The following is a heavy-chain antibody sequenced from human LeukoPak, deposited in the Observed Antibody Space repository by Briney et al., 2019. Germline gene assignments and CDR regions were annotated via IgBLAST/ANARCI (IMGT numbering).Heavy chain of an antibody. Sequence: PGGSLRLSCAASGFTFSSYGMHWVRQAPGKGLEWVAVIWYDGSNKYYADSVKGRFTISRDNSKNTLFLQMNSLGADDTAVYYCAAQPCSVGRCYLDYWGQGTLVTVSS. J-gene: IGHJ4*02. CDR2: IWYDGSNK. CDR3: AAQPCSVGRCYLDY. D-gene: IGHD2-15*01. V-gene: IGHV3-30*02. CDR1: GFTFSSYG.